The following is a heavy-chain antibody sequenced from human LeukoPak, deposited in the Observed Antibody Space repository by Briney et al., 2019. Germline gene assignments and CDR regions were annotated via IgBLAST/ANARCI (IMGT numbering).Heavy chain of an antibody. CDR3: ARDSEVCDSRIFDY. CDR2: IGSSSSTI. D-gene: IGHD3-22*01. CDR1: GFTFSSYS. V-gene: IGHV3-48*04. J-gene: IGHJ4*02. Sequence: GGSLRLSCAASGFTFSSYSIYWVRQAPGKGLEWVSYIGSSSSTIYYADSVKGRFTLSRDNARNSLYLQMNSLRAEDTAVYYCARDSEVCDSRIFDYWGQGTLVTVSS.